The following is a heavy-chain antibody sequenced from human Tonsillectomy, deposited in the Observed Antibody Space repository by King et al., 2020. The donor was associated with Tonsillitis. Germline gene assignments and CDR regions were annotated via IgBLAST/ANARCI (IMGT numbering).Heavy chain of an antibody. CDR3: ARAQGPQGYYDSSGYYTFDY. Sequence: QLQESGPGLVKPSETLSLTCTVSGGSVSSGSYYWSWIRQPPGKGLEWIGYIYYSGSTNYNPSLKSRVTISVDTSKNQFSLKLSSVTAADTAVYYCARAQGPQGYYDSSGYYTFDYWGQGTLVTVSS. V-gene: IGHV4-61*01. J-gene: IGHJ4*02. D-gene: IGHD3-22*01. CDR1: GGSVSSGSYY. CDR2: IYYSGST.